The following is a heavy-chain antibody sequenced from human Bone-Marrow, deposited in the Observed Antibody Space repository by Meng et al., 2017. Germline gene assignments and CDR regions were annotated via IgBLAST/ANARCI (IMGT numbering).Heavy chain of an antibody. CDR1: GVTFSSYA. J-gene: IGHJ5*02. CDR3: ARDFRDGDYVGVWFDP. CDR2: IIPIFGTA. Sequence: VQRGESGAEVKKPGSAVKGSCKASGVTFSSYAISWVRQAPGQGLEWMGGIIPIFGTANYAQKFQGRVTITTDESTSTAYMELSSLRSEDTAVYYCARDFRDGDYVGVWFDPWGQGTLVTVSS. V-gene: IGHV1-69*05. D-gene: IGHD4-17*01.